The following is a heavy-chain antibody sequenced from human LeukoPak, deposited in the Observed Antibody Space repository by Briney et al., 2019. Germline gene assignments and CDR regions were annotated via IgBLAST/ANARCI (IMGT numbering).Heavy chain of an antibody. CDR2: IYYSGST. V-gene: IGHV4-59*08. J-gene: IGHJ5*02. D-gene: IGHD3-3*01. CDR3: ARLSGFGVVIIGSWFDP. CDR1: GDSMSSYY. Sequence: PSETLSLTCTVSGDSMSSYYWSWIRQPPGKGLEWIGNIYYSGSTNYNPSLKSRVTMSVDTSKNQFSLISLTLTSVAAADTAVYYCARLSGFGVVIIGSWFDPWGQGTLVTVSS.